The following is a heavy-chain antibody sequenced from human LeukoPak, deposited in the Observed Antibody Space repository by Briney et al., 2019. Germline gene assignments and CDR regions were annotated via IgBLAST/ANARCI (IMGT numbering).Heavy chain of an antibody. CDR1: GYTFTNYE. Sequence: ASVKVSCKASGYTFTNYEINWVRQATRHGLEWMGWMNPNSGDTAYAQKFQGRITMTRSTSITTAYMELSGLRSEDTAVYYCARGLGSYDSSELTWPMISSWGQGTQVTVSS. CDR3: ARGLGSYDSSELTWPMISS. V-gene: IGHV1-8*01. CDR2: MNPNSGDT. J-gene: IGHJ5*02. D-gene: IGHD3-22*01.